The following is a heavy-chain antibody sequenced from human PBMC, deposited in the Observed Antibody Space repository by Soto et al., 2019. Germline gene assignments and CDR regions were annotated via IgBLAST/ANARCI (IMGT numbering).Heavy chain of an antibody. CDR1: GFTFSSYA. D-gene: IGHD6-13*01. CDR2: ISYDGSNK. Sequence: GGSLRLSCAASGFTFSSYAMHWVRQAPGKWLERVAVISYDGSNKYYADSVKGRFTISRDNSKNTLYLQMNSLRAEDTAVYYCARDIALQHYYFYGMDDWGQGXPVTVYS. V-gene: IGHV3-30-3*01. J-gene: IGHJ6*02. CDR3: ARDIALQHYYFYGMDD.